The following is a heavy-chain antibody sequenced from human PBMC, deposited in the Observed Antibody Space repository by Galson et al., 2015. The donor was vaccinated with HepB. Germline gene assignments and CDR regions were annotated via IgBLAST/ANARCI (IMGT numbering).Heavy chain of an antibody. CDR2: IYPDDSDA. V-gene: IGHV5-51*01. CDR3: VRGVGSTWVGGNYFEY. Sequence: QSGAEVKKPGESLKISCKSSGYTFTRYWIGWVRQTPGKGLEWMGIIYPDDSDARYSPSFQGQVALSVDKSISTAYLQWSSLKALDTAMYFCVRGVGSTWVGGNYFEYWGQGTLVIVSS. D-gene: IGHD2-15*01. J-gene: IGHJ4*02. CDR1: GYTFTRYW.